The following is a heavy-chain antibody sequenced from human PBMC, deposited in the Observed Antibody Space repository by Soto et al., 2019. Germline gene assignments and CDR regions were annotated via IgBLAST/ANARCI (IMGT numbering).Heavy chain of an antibody. V-gene: IGHV3-33*01. CDR2: IWYDGSLK. CDR3: VRDGPSHQSIFDL. CDR1: GFTFNTYG. J-gene: IGHJ4*02. Sequence: GGSLRLSCAASGFTFNTYGMHWVRQAPGKGLEWVAVIWYDGSLKYYADSVKGRFTISRGNSKNTLYLQINSLRSDDTAVYYCVRDGPSHQSIFDLWGQGTLVTVSS.